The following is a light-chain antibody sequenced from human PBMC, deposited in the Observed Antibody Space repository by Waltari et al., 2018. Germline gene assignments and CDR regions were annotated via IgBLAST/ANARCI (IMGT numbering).Light chain of an antibody. Sequence: EIALTQSPGTLSLSPGERATLACRASQSVSGFLAWYQQKPGQAPRLLIYHASNRATGIPDRFSGSGSGTDFSLTISRLEPEDFAVYYCQNHEKLPATFGQGTKVEI. CDR1: QSVSGF. CDR2: HAS. CDR3: QNHEKLPAT. V-gene: IGKV3-20*01. J-gene: IGKJ1*01.